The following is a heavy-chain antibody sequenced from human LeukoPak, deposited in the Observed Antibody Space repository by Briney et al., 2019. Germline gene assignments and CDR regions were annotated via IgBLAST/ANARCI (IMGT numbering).Heavy chain of an antibody. V-gene: IGHV1-69*01. CDR3: ARDIDDIVVVPAASRGNWFDP. CDR1: GGTFSSYA. J-gene: IGHJ5*02. D-gene: IGHD2-2*01. CDR2: IIPIFGTA. Sequence: ASVKVSCKASGGTFSSYAISWVRQAPGQGLEWMGGIIPIFGTANYAQKFQGRVTITADESTSTAYMELSSLRSEDTAVYYCARDIDDIVVVPAASRGNWFDPWGQGTLVTVSS.